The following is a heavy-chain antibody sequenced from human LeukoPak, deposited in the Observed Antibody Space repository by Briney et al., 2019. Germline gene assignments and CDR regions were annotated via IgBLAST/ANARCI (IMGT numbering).Heavy chain of an antibody. D-gene: IGHD3-10*02. CDR3: TKVHCAGSYHSYH. J-gene: IGHJ4*02. V-gene: IGHV3-15*05. CDR2: IKSKTDGGTS. CDR1: GFTFTNVW. Sequence: GSLRLSCAPAGFTFTNVWIRCVGQAPGEGLEWVGRIKSKTDGGTSDYAAPVKGRFTISRDDLKKTLYLEMNSLKTEDTAVYYCTKVHCAGSYHSYHWGQGTLVTVSS.